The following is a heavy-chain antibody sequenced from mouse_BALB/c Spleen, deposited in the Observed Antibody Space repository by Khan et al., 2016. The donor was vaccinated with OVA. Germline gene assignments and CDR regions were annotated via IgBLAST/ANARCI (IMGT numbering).Heavy chain of an antibody. CDR3: ASGRLSPWYPDVFDY. D-gene: IGHD1-1*01. J-gene: IGHJ2*01. CDR2: ISYTGSP. CDR1: GYSITSDYA. Sequence: VQLVQSGPGLLKPSQSLTLTCTATGYSITSDYAWNGIRQFPGDKLEWIAYISYTGSPTYTPYLRSRFSFTRDTSTSPSFLQLNYVTAEDTATYYCASGRLSPWYPDVFDYWGQGTTLTVSS. V-gene: IGHV3-2*02.